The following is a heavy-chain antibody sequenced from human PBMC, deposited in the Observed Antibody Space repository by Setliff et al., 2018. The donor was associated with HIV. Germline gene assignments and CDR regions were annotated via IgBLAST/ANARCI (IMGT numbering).Heavy chain of an antibody. CDR2: IIPIFGTA. Sequence: GASVKVSCKTSGYTFTTSGISWVRQAPGQGLEWMGGIIPIFGTANYAQKFQGRVTITADESTSTAYMELSSLRSEDTAVYYCARDANVSPLAARYGSGSYSSDYWGQGTLVTVSS. V-gene: IGHV1-69*13. CDR1: GYTFTTSG. D-gene: IGHD3-10*01. CDR3: ARDANVSPLAARYGSGSYSSDY. J-gene: IGHJ4*02.